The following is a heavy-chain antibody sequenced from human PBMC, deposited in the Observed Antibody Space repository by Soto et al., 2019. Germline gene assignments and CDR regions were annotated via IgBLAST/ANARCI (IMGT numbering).Heavy chain of an antibody. CDR1: GFTFSSYG. V-gene: IGHV3-30*18. J-gene: IGHJ6*02. CDR2: ISYDGSNK. D-gene: IGHD6-13*01. CDR3: AKGGSSSWYTVSTPNYGMDV. Sequence: HPGGSLRLSCAASGFTFSSYGMHWVRQAPGKGLEWVAVISYDGSNKYYADSVKGRFTISRDNSKNTLYLQMNSLRAEDTAVYYCAKGGSSSWYTVSTPNYGMDVWGQGTTVTVSS.